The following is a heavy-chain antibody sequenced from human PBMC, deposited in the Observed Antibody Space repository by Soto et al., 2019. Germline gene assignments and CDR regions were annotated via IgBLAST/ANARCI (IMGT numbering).Heavy chain of an antibody. J-gene: IGHJ3*02. CDR1: GGSISSGCYY. Sequence: LSHTRTVSGGSISSGCYYRSRNRQHPGKGREGIGYIYYSGSTYYDPSLKSRVTIAVATSKNQFPLKLSSVTAADTAVYYCASDPLGYCSRTSCYGGSDAFDIWGQGTMVTVSS. CDR3: ASDPLGYCSRTSCYGGSDAFDI. D-gene: IGHD2-2*01. V-gene: IGHV4-31*03. CDR2: IYYSGST.